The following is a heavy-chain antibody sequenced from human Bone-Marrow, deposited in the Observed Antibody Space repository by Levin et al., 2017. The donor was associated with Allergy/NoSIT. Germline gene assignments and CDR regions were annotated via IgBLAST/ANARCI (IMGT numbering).Heavy chain of an antibody. CDR1: GYTFTGYY. Sequence: GESLKISCKASGYTFTGYYMHWVRQAPGQGLEWMGRINPNSGGTNYAQKFQGRVTMTRDTSISTAYMELSRLRSDDTAVYYCACGYDDLFDYWGQGTQVTVSS. J-gene: IGHJ4*02. CDR3: ACGYDDLFDY. CDR2: INPNSGGT. D-gene: IGHD5-12*01. V-gene: IGHV1-2*06.